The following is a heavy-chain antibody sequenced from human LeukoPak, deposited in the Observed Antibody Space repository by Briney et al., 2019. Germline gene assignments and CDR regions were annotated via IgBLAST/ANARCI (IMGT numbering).Heavy chain of an antibody. V-gene: IGHV3-7*01. J-gene: IGHJ4*02. CDR2: INQDGSQK. CDR3: ADPPSDY. Sequence: PGGSPRLSCAASGFKFNGKWMTWVRQAPGKGLEWVANINQDGSQKYYVDSVKGRFTISRDNAKSSLYLEMSGLRAEDTAVYYCADPPSDYWGQGTLVAVSS. CDR1: GFKFNGKW.